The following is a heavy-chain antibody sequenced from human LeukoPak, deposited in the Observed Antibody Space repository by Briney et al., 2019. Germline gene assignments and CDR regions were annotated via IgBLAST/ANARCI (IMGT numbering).Heavy chain of an antibody. CDR3: ARGYDILTGYYYFDY. CDR2: ISAYNGNT. J-gene: IGHJ4*02. CDR1: GGTFTSYG. Sequence: GASVKVSCKASGGTFTSYGISWVRQAPGQGLEWMGWISAYNGNTNYAQKLQGRVTMTTDTSTSTAYMELRSLRSDDTAVYYCARGYDILTGYYYFDYWGQGTLVTVSS. D-gene: IGHD3-9*01. V-gene: IGHV1-18*01.